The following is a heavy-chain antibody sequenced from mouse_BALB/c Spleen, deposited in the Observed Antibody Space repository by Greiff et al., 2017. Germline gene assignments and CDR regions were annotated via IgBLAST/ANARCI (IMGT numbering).Heavy chain of an antibody. CDR1: GFSLTSYG. CDR2: IWAGGST. D-gene: IGHD2-10*02. CDR3: AREKYGNHYAMDY. V-gene: IGHV2-9*02. Sequence: VAPSQSLSITCTVSGFSLTSYGVHWVRQPPGKGLEWLGVIWAGGSTNYNSALMSRLSISKDNSKSQVFLKMNSLQTDDTAMYYCAREKYGNHYAMDYWGQGTSVTVSS. J-gene: IGHJ4*01.